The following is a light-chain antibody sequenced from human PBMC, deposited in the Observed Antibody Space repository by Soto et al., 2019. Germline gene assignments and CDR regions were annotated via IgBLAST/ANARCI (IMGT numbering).Light chain of an antibody. CDR3: QESPRT. V-gene: IGKV3-20*01. J-gene: IGKJ1*01. CDR2: DAY. CDR1: QSLSSSY. Sequence: EIVLTQSPGPLSLSPGERATLSCRASQSLSSSYSAWYQQKSGPAPRLLIYDAYNRATGIPDRFSGSGSGTDFTLTISRLEPEEFAVYYCQESPRTLGQGTKVDIK.